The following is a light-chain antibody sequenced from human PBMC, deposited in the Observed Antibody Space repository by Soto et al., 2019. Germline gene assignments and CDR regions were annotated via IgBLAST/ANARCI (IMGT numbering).Light chain of an antibody. V-gene: IGKV3-11*01. J-gene: IGKJ1*01. CDR2: DAS. Sequence: EVVLTQSPGTLSLSPGARATLSCRASQFVSSTYLAWYQQKPGQAPRLLIYDASNRATGIPARFSGSGSGTDFTLTISSLEPEDFAVYYCQQRSNWPPEVTFGQGTKVDIK. CDR3: QQRSNWPPEVT. CDR1: QFVSSTY.